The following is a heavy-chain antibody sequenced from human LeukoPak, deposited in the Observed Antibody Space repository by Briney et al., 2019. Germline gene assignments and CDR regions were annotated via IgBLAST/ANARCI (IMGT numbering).Heavy chain of an antibody. CDR3: ALRERSSTSCYFFRFDP. Sequence: ASVKVSCKASGGTFSSYAISWVRQAPGQGLEWMGGIIPIFGTANYAQKFQGRVTITTDESTSTAYMELSSLRSEDTAVYYCALRERSSTSCYFFRFDPWGQGTLVTVSS. V-gene: IGHV1-69*05. D-gene: IGHD2-2*01. CDR1: GGTFSSYA. J-gene: IGHJ5*02. CDR2: IIPIFGTA.